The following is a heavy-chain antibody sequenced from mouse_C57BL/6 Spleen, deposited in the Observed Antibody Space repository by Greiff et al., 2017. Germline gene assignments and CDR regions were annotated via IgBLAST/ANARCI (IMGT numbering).Heavy chain of an antibody. CDR3: AGHEDWGYYGGYFDV. D-gene: IGHD1-2*01. CDR2: FYPGSGSL. CDR1: GYTFPEYT. V-gene: IGHV1-62-2*01. Sequence: VQLQQSGAELVKPGASVKLSCKASGYTFPEYTIHWVKQRSGQGLEWIGWFYPGSGSLKYNAKFKDKATLTADKSSSTVYMELSRLTSEDSAVYVCAGHEDWGYYGGYFDVWGTGTTVTVSS. J-gene: IGHJ1*03.